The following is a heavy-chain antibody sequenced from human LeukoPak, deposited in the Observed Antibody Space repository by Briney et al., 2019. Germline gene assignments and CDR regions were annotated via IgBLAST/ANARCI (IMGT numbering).Heavy chain of an antibody. J-gene: IGHJ4*02. D-gene: IGHD1-1*01. CDR3: AKANWLSNADAVW. CDR1: GFTFDDYA. V-gene: IGHV3-9*01. Sequence: GRSLRLSCAASGFTFDDYAMHWVRQAPGKGLEWVSGISWNSGSIGYADSVKGRFTLSRDDSRNTVYLQLNNLRVEDTAVYYCAKANWLSNADAVWWGQGTLVTVSS. CDR2: ISWNSGSI.